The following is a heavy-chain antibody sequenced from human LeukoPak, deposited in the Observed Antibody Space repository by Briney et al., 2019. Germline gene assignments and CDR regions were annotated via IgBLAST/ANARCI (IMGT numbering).Heavy chain of an antibody. Sequence: SETLSLTCTVSGGSISSSCYYWGWIRQPPGKGLEWIRRIYYSRSTYYNPSLKFPVTISVDTSQNHFSLKLSSLTAANTAVYYCAAWNYYYYYMDVWGKGTTVTISS. CDR3: AAWNYYYYYMDV. J-gene: IGHJ6*03. V-gene: IGHV4-39*02. D-gene: IGHD1-1*01. CDR2: IYYSRST. CDR1: GGSISSSCYY.